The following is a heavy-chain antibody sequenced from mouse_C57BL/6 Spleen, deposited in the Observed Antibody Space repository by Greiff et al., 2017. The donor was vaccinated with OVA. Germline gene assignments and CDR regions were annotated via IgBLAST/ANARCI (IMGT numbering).Heavy chain of an antibody. CDR1: GYSITSGYY. CDR3: AREGDYYGSSYWYFDV. V-gene: IGHV3-6*01. CDR2: ISYDGSN. Sequence: EVKLVESGPGLVKPSQSLSLTRSVTGYSITSGYYWNWIRQFPGNKLEWMGYISYDGSNNYNPSLKNRISITRDTSKNQFFLKLNSVTTEDTATYYCAREGDYYGSSYWYFDVWGTGTTVTVSS. D-gene: IGHD1-1*01. J-gene: IGHJ1*03.